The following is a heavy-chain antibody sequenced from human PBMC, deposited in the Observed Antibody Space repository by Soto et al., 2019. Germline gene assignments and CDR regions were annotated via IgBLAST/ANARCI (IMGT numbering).Heavy chain of an antibody. D-gene: IGHD5-12*01. Sequence: SVKVSCKASGGTFSSYAISWVRQAPGQGLEWMGGIIPIFGTANYAQKFQGRVTITADKSTSTAYMELSSLRSEDTAVYYCARCLGDGYNFESDAFDIWGQGTMVTVS. V-gene: IGHV1-69*06. CDR3: ARCLGDGYNFESDAFDI. CDR1: GGTFSSYA. J-gene: IGHJ3*02. CDR2: IIPIFGTA.